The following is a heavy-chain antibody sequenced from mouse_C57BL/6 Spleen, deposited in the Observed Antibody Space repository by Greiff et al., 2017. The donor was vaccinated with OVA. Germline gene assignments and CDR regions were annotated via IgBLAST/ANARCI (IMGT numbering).Heavy chain of an antibody. D-gene: IGHD1-1*01. V-gene: IGHV1-15*01. J-gene: IGHJ1*03. CDR2: IDPETGGT. Sequence: VQLQQSGAELVRPGASVTLSCKASGYTFTDYEMHWVKQTPVHGLEWIGAIDPETGGTAYNQKFKGKAILTADKSSSTAYMELRSLTSEDSAVYYCTRAHGSSYEWYFDVWGTGTTVTVSS. CDR1: GYTFTDYE. CDR3: TRAHGSSYEWYFDV.